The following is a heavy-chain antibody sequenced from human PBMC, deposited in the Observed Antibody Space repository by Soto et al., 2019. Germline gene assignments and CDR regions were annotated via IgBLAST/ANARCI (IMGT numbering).Heavy chain of an antibody. CDR3: AKSGLDPYYDSSGYYYFDY. J-gene: IGHJ4*02. V-gene: IGHV3-23*01. Sequence: EVHLLESGGGLVQPGGSLRLACTASGFTFSSSAMSWVRQAAGKRLEWVSAISGSGDSTYYADSVKGRFTISRDNSKNTLYLQMNSLRADETAVYSCAKSGLDPYYDSSGYYYFDYWGQGTLVTVSS. CDR1: GFTFSSSA. CDR2: ISGSGDST. D-gene: IGHD3-22*01.